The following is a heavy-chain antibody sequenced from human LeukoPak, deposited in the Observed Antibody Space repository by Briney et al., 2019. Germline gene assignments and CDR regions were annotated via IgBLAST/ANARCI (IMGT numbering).Heavy chain of an antibody. Sequence: SETLSLTCTVSGGSISSYYWSWIRQPPGKGLEWIGYIYYSGSTYYNPSLKSRVTISVDTSKNQFSLKLSSVTAADTAVYYCASPYGSGSYYPFDYWGQGTLVTVSS. V-gene: IGHV4-30-4*01. CDR3: ASPYGSGSYYPFDY. CDR1: GGSISSYY. J-gene: IGHJ4*02. CDR2: IYYSGST. D-gene: IGHD3-10*01.